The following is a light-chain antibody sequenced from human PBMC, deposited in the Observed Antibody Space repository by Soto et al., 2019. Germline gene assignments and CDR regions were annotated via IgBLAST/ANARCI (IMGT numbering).Light chain of an antibody. Sequence: EIVMTQSPATLSVSPGERATLSCRASQSVSSNLAWYQQKPGRAPRLLIYGASTRATGIPARFSGSGSETEFTLTISSLQSEDFAVYYCQQYNNWPQTFGRGTKVEIK. CDR1: QSVSSN. V-gene: IGKV3-15*01. CDR2: GAS. J-gene: IGKJ1*01. CDR3: QQYNNWPQT.